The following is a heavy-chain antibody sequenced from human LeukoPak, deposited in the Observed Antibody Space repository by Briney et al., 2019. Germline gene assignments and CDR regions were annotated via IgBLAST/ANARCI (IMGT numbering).Heavy chain of an antibody. CDR2: IFHSGSI. CDR3: ARAPQPTSYGDYGKRYFDL. CDR1: GGSVSNGYYY. Sequence: SETLSLTCTVSGGSVSNGYYYWSWIRQPPGKGLEWIGYIFHSGSINNNPSLKSRVTISVDTSKNQFSLKLTSVTAADTAVYYCARAPQPTSYGDYGKRYFDLWGRGTLSLSPQ. J-gene: IGHJ2*01. V-gene: IGHV4-61*01. D-gene: IGHD4-17*01.